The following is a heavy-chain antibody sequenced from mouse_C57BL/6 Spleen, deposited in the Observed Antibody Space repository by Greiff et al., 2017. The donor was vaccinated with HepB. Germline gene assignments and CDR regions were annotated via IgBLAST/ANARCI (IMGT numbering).Heavy chain of an antibody. CDR1: GYTFTDYY. V-gene: IGHV1-76*01. J-gene: IGHJ4*01. CDR3: ARSGGYYAMDY. Sequence: VQLQQSGAELVRPGASVKLCCKASGYTFTDYYINWVKQRPGQGLEWIARIYPGSGNTYYNEKFKGKATLTAEKSSSTAYMQLSSLTSEDSAVYFCARSGGYYAMDYWGQGTSVTVSS. CDR2: IYPGSGNT. D-gene: IGHD1-1*02.